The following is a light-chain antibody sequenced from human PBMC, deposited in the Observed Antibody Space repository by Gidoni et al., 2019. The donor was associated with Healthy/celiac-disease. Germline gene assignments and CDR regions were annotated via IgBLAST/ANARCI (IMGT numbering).Light chain of an antibody. J-gene: IGKJ4*01. CDR3: MQALQTPST. CDR2: LGS. Sequence: DIVMTQSPLSLPVTPGEPASISCRSSQSLLHSNGYNYLDWYLQKPGQSPQLLIYLGSNRASGVPDRFSGSGSGTDCTLKISRVEAENVGVYYCMQALQTPSTFXGGTKVEIK. CDR1: QSLLHSNGYNY. V-gene: IGKV2-28*01.